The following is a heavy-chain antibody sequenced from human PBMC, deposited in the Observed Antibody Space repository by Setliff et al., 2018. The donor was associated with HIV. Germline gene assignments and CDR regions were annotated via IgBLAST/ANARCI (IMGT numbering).Heavy chain of an antibody. Sequence: SVKVSCRTSGVTFTTYSITWVRQAPGQGLEWMGGIIPIIRSAKYAQKFQGRVTITADKSTSTAYMELSNLRSEDTAVYYCAREVASYSSRFDAFDVWGQGTTVTVSS. V-gene: IGHV1-69*06. CDR2: IIPIIRSA. CDR3: AREVASYSSRFDAFDV. J-gene: IGHJ3*01. CDR1: GVTFTTYS. D-gene: IGHD6-13*01.